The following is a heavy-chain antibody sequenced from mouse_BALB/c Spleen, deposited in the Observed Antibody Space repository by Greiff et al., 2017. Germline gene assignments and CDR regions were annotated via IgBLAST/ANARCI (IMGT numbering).Heavy chain of an antibody. CDR2: ISYSGST. V-gene: IGHV3-2*02. J-gene: IGHJ2*01. CDR3: ARGPFDY. Sequence: EVKLVESGPGLVKPSQSLSLTCTVTGYSITSDYAWNWIRQFPGNKLEWMGYISYSGSTSYNPSLKSRISITRDTSKNQIFLQLNSVTTEDTATYYCARGPFDYWGQGTTLTVSS. CDR1: GYSITSDYA.